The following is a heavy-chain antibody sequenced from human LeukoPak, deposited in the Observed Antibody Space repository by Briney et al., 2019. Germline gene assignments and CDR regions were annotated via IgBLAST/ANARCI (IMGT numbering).Heavy chain of an antibody. Sequence: PGGSLRLSCAASGFTFSSYAMHWVRQAPGKGLEWVAVISYDGSNKYYADSVKGRFTISRDNSKNTLYLQMNSLRAEDTAVYYCARVIRGGWYFDLWGRGTLVTVSS. CDR3: ARVIRGGWYFDL. CDR2: ISYDGSNK. J-gene: IGHJ2*01. CDR1: GFTFSSYA. D-gene: IGHD2-15*01. V-gene: IGHV3-30-3*01.